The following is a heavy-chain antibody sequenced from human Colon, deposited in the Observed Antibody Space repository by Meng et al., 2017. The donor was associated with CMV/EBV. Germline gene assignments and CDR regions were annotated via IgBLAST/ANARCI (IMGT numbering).Heavy chain of an antibody. CDR3: ARIVLSGKGSFDN. V-gene: IGHV4-39*07. D-gene: IGHD2/OR15-2a*01. Sequence: SETLSLTCTVLGDSSSRSNYYWGWIRQSPGKGLEWIGTIHYSGTTYYNPSLKSRLTISVDTSKNQFSLKLSSVTAADTAVYYCARIVLSGKGSFDNWGQGTLVTVSS. CDR1: GDSSSRSNYY. J-gene: IGHJ4*02. CDR2: IHYSGTT.